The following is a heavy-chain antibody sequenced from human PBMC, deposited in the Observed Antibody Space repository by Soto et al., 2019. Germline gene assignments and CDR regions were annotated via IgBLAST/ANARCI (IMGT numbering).Heavy chain of an antibody. J-gene: IGHJ4*02. V-gene: IGHV3-30-3*01. CDR2: ISYDGSNK. D-gene: IGHD4-17*01. Sequence: VQLLESGGGLVQPGGSLRLSCAASGFTFSSYAMHWVRQAPGKGLEWVAVISYDGSNKYYADSVKGRFTISRDNSKNTLYLQMNSLRVEDTAVYYCARALGDYGDCWGQGTLVTVSS. CDR3: ARALGDYGDC. CDR1: GFTFSSYA.